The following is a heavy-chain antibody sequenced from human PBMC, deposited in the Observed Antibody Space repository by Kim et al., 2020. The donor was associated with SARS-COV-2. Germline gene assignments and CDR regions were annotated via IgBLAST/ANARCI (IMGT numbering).Heavy chain of an antibody. CDR2: GAI. V-gene: IGHV3-53*01. J-gene: IGHJ4*02. CDR3: AREAFYYFDS. Sequence: GAITSASAVKARFAISRDSSKNLVYLQMNSLRDEDTCMYYCAREAFYYFDSWGQGTLVSVSS. D-gene: IGHD3-3*02.